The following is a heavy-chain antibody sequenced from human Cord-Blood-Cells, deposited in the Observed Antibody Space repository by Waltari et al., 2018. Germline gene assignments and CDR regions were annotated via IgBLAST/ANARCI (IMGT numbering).Heavy chain of an antibody. D-gene: IGHD1-26*01. Sequence: QVQLQKWGAGLLTPSATLSLTCAVYGGSSSGFYWSWIRQPPGKGLEWIGEINHSGSTNYNPSHKSRVTISVDTSKNQFSLKLSSVTAADTAVYYCQWGASYAFDIWGQGTMVTVSS. CDR1: GGSSSGFY. CDR2: INHSGST. CDR3: QWGASYAFDI. V-gene: IGHV4-34*01. J-gene: IGHJ3*02.